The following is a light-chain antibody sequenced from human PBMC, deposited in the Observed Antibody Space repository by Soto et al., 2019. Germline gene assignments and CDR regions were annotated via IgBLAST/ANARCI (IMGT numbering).Light chain of an antibody. CDR3: QQLLSYPIT. Sequence: DIQLTQSPSFLSASVGDRGTITCRASHGISSYLAWYQQKPGKAPKLLIYAASTLQSGVPLRFSGSGSGTSFTLTISSLQPEDFATYYCQQLLSYPITFGQGTRLEIK. CDR2: AAS. J-gene: IGKJ5*01. CDR1: HGISSY. V-gene: IGKV1-9*01.